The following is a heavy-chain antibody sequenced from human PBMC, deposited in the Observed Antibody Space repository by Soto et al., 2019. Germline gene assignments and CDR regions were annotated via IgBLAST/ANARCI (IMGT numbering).Heavy chain of an antibody. CDR3: AILSN. D-gene: IGHD6-6*01. CDR2: IYSDGTT. CDR1: GFTVSSNY. Sequence: EVQLVETGGGLIQPGGSLRLSCAASGFTVSSNYMNWVRQAPGKGLEWVSIIYSDGTTSYADSVKGRFTISRDNFKNTLHLQMNSLRAEDTAVYYCAILSNWGQGTLVTDSS. V-gene: IGHV3-53*02. J-gene: IGHJ4*02.